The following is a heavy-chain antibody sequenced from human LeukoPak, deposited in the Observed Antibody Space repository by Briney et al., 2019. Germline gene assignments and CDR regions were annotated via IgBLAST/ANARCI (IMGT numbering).Heavy chain of an antibody. J-gene: IGHJ4*02. CDR1: GFTFSSYA. V-gene: IGHV3-30-3*01. Sequence: PGGSLRLSCAASGFTFSSYAMHWVRQAPGKGLEWVAVISYDGSNKYYADSVKGRFTISRDNSKNTLYLQMNSLRAEDTAVYYCARPARRVGATSGFDYWGQGTLVTVSS. CDR3: ARPARRVGATSGFDY. D-gene: IGHD1-26*01. CDR2: ISYDGSNK.